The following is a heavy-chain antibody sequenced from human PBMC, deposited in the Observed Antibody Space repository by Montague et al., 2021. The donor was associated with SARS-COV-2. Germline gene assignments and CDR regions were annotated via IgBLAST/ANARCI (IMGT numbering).Heavy chain of an antibody. CDR2: ISSSSSYI. J-gene: IGHJ6*02. D-gene: IGHD2-15*01. CDR1: GFTFSSYS. V-gene: IGHV3-21*01. CDR3: ARGGLRYCSGGSCRTKDGMGG. Sequence: SLRLSCAASGFTFSSYSMNWVRQAPGKGLEWVSSISSSSSYIYYADSVKGRFTISRDNAKNSLYLQMNSLRAEDTAVYYCARGGLRYCSGGSCRTKDGMGGRGQGTPVTVSS.